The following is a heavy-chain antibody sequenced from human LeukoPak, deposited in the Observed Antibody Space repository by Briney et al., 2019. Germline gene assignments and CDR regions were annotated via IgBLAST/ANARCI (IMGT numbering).Heavy chain of an antibody. CDR2: ISSRGGTI. V-gene: IGHV3-48*03. J-gene: IGHJ4*02. CDR3: ARVGGG. CDR1: GFTFSNYE. D-gene: IGHD4-23*01. Sequence: PGGSLRLSCAASGFTFSNYEMNWVRQAPGKGLEWVSCISSRGGTIYYADSVKGRFIISRDNARNSLYLQMNSLRAEDTAVYYCARVGGGWGQGTLVTVSS.